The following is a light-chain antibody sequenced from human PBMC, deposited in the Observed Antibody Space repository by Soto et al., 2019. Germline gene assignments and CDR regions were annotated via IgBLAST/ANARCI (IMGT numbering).Light chain of an antibody. CDR2: EVS. CDR3: ISYTGSSTSYV. Sequence: QSALTQPASVSWSPRGSSTISFSGRISHVGSYDYVAWYQQFTVKTPKLVIYEVSNRPSGASYLSPGSKSGNTASLQISVLKPEDEADYYCISYTGSSTSYVFAAGTKVTVL. J-gene: IGLJ1*01. CDR1: ISHVGSYDY. V-gene: IGLV2-14*01.